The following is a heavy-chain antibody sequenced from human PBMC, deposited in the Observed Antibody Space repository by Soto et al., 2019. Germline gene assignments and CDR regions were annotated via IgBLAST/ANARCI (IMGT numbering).Heavy chain of an antibody. Sequence: GESLKISCKGSGYTFTNYWIGWVRQMPGKGPEWMGITYPGDSDTKYNPSLQGQVTISADKSITTTYLQWSSLKASDTAIYYCAASIFYYGMDVWGQGTTVTVSS. V-gene: IGHV5-51*01. J-gene: IGHJ6*02. CDR1: GYTFTNYW. CDR3: AASIFYYGMDV. CDR2: TYPGDSDT.